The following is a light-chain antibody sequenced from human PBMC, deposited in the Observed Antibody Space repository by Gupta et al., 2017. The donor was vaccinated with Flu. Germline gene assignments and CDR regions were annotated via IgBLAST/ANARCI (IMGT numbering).Light chain of an antibody. CDR2: DNS. V-gene: IGLV3-21*02. J-gene: IGLJ3*02. CDR3: QGWDHSRENPWV. Sequence: GTKLTTKRVHWYQQKPGQAPVLVIYDNSDRTSGIPDRISGSTSANLANLTISRVEAGDEADYFCQGWDHSRENPWVFGGGTKLTVL. CDR1: KLTTKR.